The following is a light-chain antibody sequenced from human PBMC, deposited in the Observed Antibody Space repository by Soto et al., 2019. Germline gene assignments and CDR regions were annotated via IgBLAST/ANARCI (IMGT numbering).Light chain of an antibody. J-gene: IGKJ2*01. Sequence: DIQMTQSPSTLSASVGDRVTITCRASQSISSWLAWYQQKPGKAPKLLIYKASSLESGVPSRFSGSGSGTDFTLTISSLPPDDFATYYCQQYNSYSTFGQGTKLEI. CDR2: KAS. CDR1: QSISSW. CDR3: QQYNSYST. V-gene: IGKV1-5*03.